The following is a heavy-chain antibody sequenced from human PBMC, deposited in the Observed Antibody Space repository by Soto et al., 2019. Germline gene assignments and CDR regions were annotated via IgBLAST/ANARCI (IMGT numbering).Heavy chain of an antibody. CDR3: VRDQKYFRVNGNWFYS. CDR2: VSGNNGAS. CDR1: GYTSADFG. V-gene: IGHV1-18*04. D-gene: IGHD2-2*01. J-gene: IGHJ5*01. Sequence: ASVKVSCKASGYTSADFGISWVRQAPGQGLEWMGWVSGNNGASNPAPKVQGRITMTLDTSTGVSYMALRSLRSDDTAIYYCVRDQKYFRVNGNWFYSWGQGTLVTVS.